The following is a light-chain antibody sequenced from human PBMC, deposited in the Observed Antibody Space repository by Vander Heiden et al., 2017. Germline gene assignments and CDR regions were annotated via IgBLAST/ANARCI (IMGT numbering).Light chain of an antibody. CDR2: AAS. Sequence: DIQMTQSPSSLSASVGVRVTITCRASQSISSYLNWYQQKPGKAPKLLIYAASSLQSGVPSRFSGSGSGTDFTLTISSLQPEDFATYYCQQSYSTHPEGYTFGQGTKLEIK. CDR3: QQSYSTHPEGYT. V-gene: IGKV1-39*01. J-gene: IGKJ2*01. CDR1: QSISSY.